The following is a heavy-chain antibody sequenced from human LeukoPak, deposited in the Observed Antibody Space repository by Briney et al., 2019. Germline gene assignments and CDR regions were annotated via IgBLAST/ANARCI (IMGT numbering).Heavy chain of an antibody. CDR1: GGSISSDY. CDR3: ARAPERWYSYGSYTFYYMDV. V-gene: IGHV4-59*01. D-gene: IGHD5-18*01. J-gene: IGHJ6*03. CDR2: ISYSGST. Sequence: PSETLSLTCTVSGGSISSDYWNWIRQPPGKGLGWIGSISYSGSTNYNPSLESRVTISVDTSKNQISLKLSSVTAADTTVYYCARAPERWYSYGSYTFYYMDVWGKGTTVTVSS.